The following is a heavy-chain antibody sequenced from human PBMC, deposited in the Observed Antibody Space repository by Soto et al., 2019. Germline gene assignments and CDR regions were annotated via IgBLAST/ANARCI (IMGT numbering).Heavy chain of an antibody. CDR2: ISYDGSNK. CDR3: ERDVYGDSTPHFDY. V-gene: IGHV3-30-3*01. D-gene: IGHD4-17*01. CDR1: GFTFSSYA. Sequence: QVQLVESGGGVVQPGRSLRLSCAASGFTFSSYAMHWVRQAPGKGLEWVAVISYDGSNKYYADSVKGRFTISRDNSKNTLYLQMNSLRAEDTAVYYCERDVYGDSTPHFDYRGQGTLVTVSS. J-gene: IGHJ4*02.